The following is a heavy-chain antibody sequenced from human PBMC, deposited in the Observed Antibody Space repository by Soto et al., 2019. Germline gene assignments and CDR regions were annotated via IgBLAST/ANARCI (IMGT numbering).Heavy chain of an antibody. Sequence: QVQLQESGPGLVKPSGTLSLTCAVSGVSISSSQWWSWVRQPPGKGLEWIGEIYHNERTNYNPSPXSXXTMSRDRSKNQVSLKLSAGTAADTATYYCGRTKDYFYGVDVWGQGTTVTVSS. J-gene: IGHJ6*02. CDR1: GVSISSSQW. CDR2: IYHNERT. CDR3: GRTKDYFYGVDV. V-gene: IGHV4-4*02.